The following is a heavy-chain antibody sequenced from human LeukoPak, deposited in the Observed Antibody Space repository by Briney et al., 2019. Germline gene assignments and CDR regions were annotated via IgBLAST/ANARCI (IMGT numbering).Heavy chain of an antibody. V-gene: IGHV3-53*01. CDR2: IYSGGNT. D-gene: IGHD6-19*01. CDR3: ARVSWQWLVDGMDV. Sequence: GGSLRLSCAASGFTVGSNYMSWVRQAPGKGLEWVSLIYSGGNTDYADSVKGRFTISRDNSKNTLYLQMNSLRAEDTAVYYCARVSWQWLVDGMDVWGQGTTVTVSS. J-gene: IGHJ6*02. CDR1: GFTVGSNY.